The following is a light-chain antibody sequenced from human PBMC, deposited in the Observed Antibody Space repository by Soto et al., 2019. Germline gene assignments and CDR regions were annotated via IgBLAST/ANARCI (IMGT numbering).Light chain of an antibody. CDR2: AAS. CDR3: QQSYSTPT. V-gene: IGKV1-39*01. CDR1: QSISSY. J-gene: IGKJ1*01. Sequence: DIRMTQSPSSLSASAGDRVTITCRASQSISSYLNWYQQKPGKAPKLLIYAASTLQSGVPSRFSGSGSGTDFTLTISSLQPEDFATYYCQQSYSTPTFGQGTKVDIK.